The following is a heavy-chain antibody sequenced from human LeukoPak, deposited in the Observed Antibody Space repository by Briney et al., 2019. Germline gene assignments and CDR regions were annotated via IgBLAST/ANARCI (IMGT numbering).Heavy chain of an antibody. CDR2: INPSSGGT. J-gene: IGHJ5*02. D-gene: IGHD1-1*01. V-gene: IGHV1-2*02. CDR1: GYTFTGYY. Sequence: ASVKVSCKASGYTFTGYYMQWVRQAPGQGLEWMGWINPSSGGTNYAQKFQARVTMTRDTSINTAYMELSRLTSDDTAVYFCARIRETGTEFDPWGQGTLVTVSS. CDR3: ARIRETGTEFDP.